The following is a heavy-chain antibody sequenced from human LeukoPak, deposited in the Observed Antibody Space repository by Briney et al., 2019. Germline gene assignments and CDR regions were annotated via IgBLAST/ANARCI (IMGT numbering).Heavy chain of an antibody. CDR1: GGSFSGYY. D-gene: IGHD3-22*01. CDR3: ARSGPEYYYDSSGLNDY. J-gene: IGHJ4*02. CDR2: INHSGST. V-gene: IGHV4-34*01. Sequence: SETLSLTCAVYGGSFSGYYWSWIRQPPGKGLEWIGEINHSGSTNYNPSLKSRVTISVDTSKNQISLKLSSVTAADTAVYYCARSGPEYYYDSSGLNDYWGQGTLVTVSS.